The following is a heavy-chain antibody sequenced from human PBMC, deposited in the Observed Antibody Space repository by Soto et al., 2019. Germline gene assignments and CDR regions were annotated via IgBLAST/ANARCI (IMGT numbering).Heavy chain of an antibody. Sequence: PSETLSLTCTVSGGSISSGGYYWSWIRQHPGKGLEWIGYIYYSGSTYYNPSLKSRVTISVDTSKNQFSLKLSSVTAADTAVYYCARDSNDYGDSNYYYYGMDVWGQGTTVTVSS. CDR1: GGSISSGGYY. J-gene: IGHJ6*02. CDR2: IYYSGST. D-gene: IGHD4-17*01. V-gene: IGHV4-31*03. CDR3: ARDSNDYGDSNYYYYGMDV.